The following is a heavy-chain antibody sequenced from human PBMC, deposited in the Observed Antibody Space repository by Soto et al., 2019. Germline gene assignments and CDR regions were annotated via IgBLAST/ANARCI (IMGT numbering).Heavy chain of an antibody. V-gene: IGHV4-39*01. CDR2: VFYTGSA. J-gene: IGHJ5*02. Sequence: SGALSLTCPLSSGSIGSSSFFWGWIRQPPGMGLEWIASVFYTGSAYYNPSLKSRLTISVDTSNSQFSLKLRSVTAADSAVYDGARLTSWPRAYTGCEPWGKGIRVTV. CDR3: ARLTSWPRAYTGCEP. D-gene: IGHD2-21*01. CDR1: SGSIGSSSFF.